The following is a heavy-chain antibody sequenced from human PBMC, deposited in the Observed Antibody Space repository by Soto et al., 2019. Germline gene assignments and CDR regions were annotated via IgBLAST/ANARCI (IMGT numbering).Heavy chain of an antibody. V-gene: IGHV4-34*01. CDR2: INHRGSA. Sequence: QVQLQQWGAGLVEPSETLSLTCAVHGGTFSAYYWSWIRQAPGKGLEWIGEINHRGSATYSPSLKSRVTISVDTSKDQFSLRLTSLTAADTAVYFCARGGWGISSTPYYASVYYMDIWGKGTTVTVSS. D-gene: IGHD3-22*01. CDR1: GGTFSAYY. CDR3: ARGGWGISSTPYYASVYYMDI. J-gene: IGHJ6*03.